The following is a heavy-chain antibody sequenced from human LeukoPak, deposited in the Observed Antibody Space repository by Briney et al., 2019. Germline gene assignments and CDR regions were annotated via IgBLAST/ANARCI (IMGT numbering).Heavy chain of an antibody. CDR1: GFTFSSYA. D-gene: IGHD3-10*01. Sequence: GGSLRLSCAAFGFTFSSYAMHWVRQAPGKGLEWVAVISYDGSNKYYADSVKGRFTISRDNSKNTLYLQMNSLRAEDTAVYYCATDAMLRGLIDAFDIWGQGTMVTVSS. V-gene: IGHV3-30*04. CDR2: ISYDGSNK. J-gene: IGHJ3*02. CDR3: ATDAMLRGLIDAFDI.